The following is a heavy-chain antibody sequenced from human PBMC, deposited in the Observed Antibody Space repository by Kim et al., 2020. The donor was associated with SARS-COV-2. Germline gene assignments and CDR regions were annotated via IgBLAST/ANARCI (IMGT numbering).Heavy chain of an antibody. V-gene: IGHV4-39*01. Sequence: SETLSLTCTVSGGSISSSSYYWGWIRQPPGKGLEWIGSIYYSGSTYYNPSLKSRVTISVDTSKNQFSLKLSAVTAADTAVYYCASQADGSADYWDQGTLVTVSS. CDR1: GGSISSSSYY. CDR3: ASQADGSADY. J-gene: IGHJ4*02. CDR2: IYYSGST. D-gene: IGHD3-10*01.